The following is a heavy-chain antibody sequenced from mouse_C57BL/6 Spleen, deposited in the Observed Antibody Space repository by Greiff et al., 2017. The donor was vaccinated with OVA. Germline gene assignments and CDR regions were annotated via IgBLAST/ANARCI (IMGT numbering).Heavy chain of an antibody. V-gene: IGHV1-82*01. J-gene: IGHJ2*01. CDR2: IYPGDGDT. Sequence: QVQLQQSGPELVKPGASVKISCKASGYAFSSSWMNWVKQRPGKGLEWIGRIYPGDGDTNYNGKFKGKATLTADKSSSTAYMQLSSLTSEDSAVYFCARLEGGGYYFDYWGQGTTLTVSS. CDR3: ARLEGGGYYFDY. CDR1: GYAFSSSW.